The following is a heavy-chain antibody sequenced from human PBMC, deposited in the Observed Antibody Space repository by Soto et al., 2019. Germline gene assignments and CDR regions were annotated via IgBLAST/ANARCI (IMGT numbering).Heavy chain of an antibody. D-gene: IGHD3-22*01. Sequence: SETRSLTCTVSGDSIRSGGHYWTWIRQHPGKGLEWIGYISNTGSTYYNPSLKSRLTILLGTSNNQFSLRLSSVTAADTAVYYCASEGDRYYDTRGYFVAWFDPSGPGSLVTGSA. V-gene: IGHV4-31*03. CDR3: ASEGDRYYDTRGYFVAWFDP. CDR2: ISNTGST. J-gene: IGHJ5*02. CDR1: GDSIRSGGHY.